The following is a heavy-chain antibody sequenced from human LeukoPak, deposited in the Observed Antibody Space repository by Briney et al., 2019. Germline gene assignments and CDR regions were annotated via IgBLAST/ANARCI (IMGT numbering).Heavy chain of an antibody. D-gene: IGHD6-6*01. J-gene: IGHJ4*02. Sequence: GESLKISCKGSGYNFISYWIGWVRQMPGKGLEWMGIIYPGDSDTGYSPSFQGQVTISADKSISTAYLQWSSLKASDTAMYYCARPVDSSSSSFDYWGQGTLVTVSS. CDR1: GYNFISYW. CDR3: ARPVDSSSSSFDY. CDR2: IYPGDSDT. V-gene: IGHV5-51*01.